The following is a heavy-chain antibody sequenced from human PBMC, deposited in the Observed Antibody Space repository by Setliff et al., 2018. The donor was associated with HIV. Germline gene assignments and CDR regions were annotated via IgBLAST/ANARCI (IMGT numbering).Heavy chain of an antibody. Sequence: PSETLSLTCTVSGGSISTYYLTWIRQPAGKGLEWIGRIFASGSTNYNPSLKSRVTMSVDTSKNQFSLRLSSVTAADTAVYYCVGGLRSRSRGHFDYWGQGTLVTVSS. CDR1: GGSISTYY. CDR3: VGGLRSRSRGHFDY. CDR2: IFASGST. V-gene: IGHV4-4*07. D-gene: IGHD5-12*01. J-gene: IGHJ4*02.